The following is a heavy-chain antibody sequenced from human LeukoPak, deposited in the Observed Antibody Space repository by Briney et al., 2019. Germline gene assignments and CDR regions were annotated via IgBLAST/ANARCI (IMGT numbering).Heavy chain of an antibody. CDR2: IYYSGST. CDR3: ARDLGGSYYGDFDY. D-gene: IGHD1-26*01. J-gene: IGHJ4*02. Sequence: SVTLSLTCTVSGGSISSYYWSWIRQPPGKGLEWIGYIYYSGSTNYNPSLKSRVTISVDTSKNQFSLKLSSVTAADTAVYYCARDLGGSYYGDFDYWGQGTLVTASS. V-gene: IGHV4-59*01. CDR1: GGSISSYY.